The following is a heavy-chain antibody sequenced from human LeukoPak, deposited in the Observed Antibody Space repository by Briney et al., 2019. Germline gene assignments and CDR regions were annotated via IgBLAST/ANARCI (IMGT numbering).Heavy chain of an antibody. CDR2: IYYSGST. Sequence: SETLSLTCTVSGGSISSSSYYWGWLRQPPGTGLEWIGSIYYSGSTYYNPSLKSRVTISVDTSKNQFSLKLSSATAADTAVYYCARHDTSYYDFWSGYYPRTDDRFDPWGQGTLVTVSS. CDR3: ARHDTSYYDFWSGYYPRTDDRFDP. D-gene: IGHD3-3*01. V-gene: IGHV4-39*01. CDR1: GGSISSSSYY. J-gene: IGHJ5*02.